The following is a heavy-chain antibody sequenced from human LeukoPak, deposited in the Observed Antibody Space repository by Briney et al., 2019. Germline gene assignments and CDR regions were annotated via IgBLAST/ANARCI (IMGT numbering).Heavy chain of an antibody. Sequence: TGGSLRLSCAASGFTFSSYSMNWVRQAPGKGLEWVSSISSSSSYIYYADSVKGRFTISRDNAKNSLYLQMNSLRAEDTAVYYCASSRWLQPPSDYWGQGTLVTVSS. CDR3: ASSRWLQPPSDY. V-gene: IGHV3-21*01. J-gene: IGHJ4*02. D-gene: IGHD5-24*01. CDR1: GFTFSSYS. CDR2: ISSSSSYI.